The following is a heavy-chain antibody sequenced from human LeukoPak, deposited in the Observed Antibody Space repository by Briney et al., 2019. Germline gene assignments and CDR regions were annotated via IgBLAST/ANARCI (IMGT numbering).Heavy chain of an antibody. CDR1: GGSISSYY. CDR3: ASGEQLVRIVDY. V-gene: IGHV4-59*05. CDR2: IYYSGST. Sequence: SETLSLTCTVSGGSISSYYWTWIRQPPGKGLGLEWIGSIYYSGSTYYNPSLKSRVTISVDTSKNQFSLKLSSVTAADTAVYYCASGEQLVRIVDYWGQGTLVTVSS. D-gene: IGHD6-6*01. J-gene: IGHJ4*02.